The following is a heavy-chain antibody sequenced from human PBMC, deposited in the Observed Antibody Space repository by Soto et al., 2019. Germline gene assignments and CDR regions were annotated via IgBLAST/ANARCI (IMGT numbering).Heavy chain of an antibody. CDR2: ISPK. J-gene: IGHJ3*01. D-gene: IGHD1-1*01. CDR1: GFSFRTYG. V-gene: IGHV3-33*01. CDR3: ARDDAFGNENAFDL. Sequence: QAQLVESGGGLVQPGTSLRPSCAVSGFSFRTYGFHWVRQPPGKGLEWVAVISPKGHSDSVEGRFTISRDNSKDTLYLLMNNLRAEDTGVYYCARDDAFGNENAFDLWGRGTMVTVSS.